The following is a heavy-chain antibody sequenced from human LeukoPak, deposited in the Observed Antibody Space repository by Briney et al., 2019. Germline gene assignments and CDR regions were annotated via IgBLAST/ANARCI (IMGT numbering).Heavy chain of an antibody. CDR3: ARVIGAYYYDSSGYYYPDY. CDR2: MNPNSGNT. D-gene: IGHD3-22*01. Sequence: ASVKVSCKASGYTFTSYDINWVRQATGQGLEWMGWMNPNSGNTGYAQKFQGRVTITRNTSISTAYMELSSLRSEDTAVYYCARVIGAYYYDSSGYYYPDYWGQGTLVTVSS. CDR1: GYTFTSYD. J-gene: IGHJ4*02. V-gene: IGHV1-8*03.